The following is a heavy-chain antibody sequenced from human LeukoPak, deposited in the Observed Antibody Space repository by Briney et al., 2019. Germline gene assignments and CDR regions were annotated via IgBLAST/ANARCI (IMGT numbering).Heavy chain of an antibody. V-gene: IGHV3-23*01. CDR3: AKDRAAQDWAFDY. CDR1: GFTFSSYA. Sequence: PGGSLRLSCAASGFTFSSYAMSWVRQAPGKGLEWVSAINGSGGSTYYADSVKGRFTISRDNSKNTLYLQMNSLRAEDTAVYYCAKDRAAQDWAFDYWGQGTLVTVSS. CDR2: INGSGGST. J-gene: IGHJ4*02. D-gene: IGHD3-9*01.